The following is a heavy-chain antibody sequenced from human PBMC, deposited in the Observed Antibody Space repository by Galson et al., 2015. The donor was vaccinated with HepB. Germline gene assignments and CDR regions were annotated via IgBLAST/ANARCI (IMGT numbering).Heavy chain of an antibody. Sequence: SLRLSCAASGFTFSNAWMSWVRQAPGKGLEWVGRIKSKTDGGTTDYAAPVKGRFTISRDDSKNTLYLQMNSLKTEDTAVYYCTTDYGGGDFWSGYYNIYYYYGMDVWGQGTTVTVSS. D-gene: IGHD3-3*01. CDR3: TTDYGGGDFWSGYYNIYYYYGMDV. CDR1: GFTFSNAW. J-gene: IGHJ6*02. CDR2: IKSKTDGGTT. V-gene: IGHV3-15*01.